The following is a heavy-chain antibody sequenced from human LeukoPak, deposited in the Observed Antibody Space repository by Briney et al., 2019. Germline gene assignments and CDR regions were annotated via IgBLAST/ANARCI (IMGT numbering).Heavy chain of an antibody. CDR1: GFTFDDYA. V-gene: IGHV3-9*01. Sequence: PGGSLRLSCAASGFTFDDYAMHWVRQAPGKGLEWVSGISWNSGSIGYADSVKGRFTISRDNSKNTLYLQMNSLRAEDTAVYYCAKKVPWFDYWGQGTLVTVSS. CDR3: AKKVPWFDY. J-gene: IGHJ4*02. CDR2: ISWNSGSI. D-gene: IGHD2-2*01.